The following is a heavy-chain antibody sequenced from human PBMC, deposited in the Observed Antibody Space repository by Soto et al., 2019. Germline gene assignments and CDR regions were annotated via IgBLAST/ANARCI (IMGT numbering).Heavy chain of an antibody. CDR3: ARDSGGSGWYYFDY. CDR1: GFTFSSYA. D-gene: IGHD6-19*01. V-gene: IGHV3-30-3*01. CDR2: ISYDGSNK. J-gene: IGHJ4*02. Sequence: GGSLRLSCAASGFTFSSYAMHWVRQAPGKGLEWVAVISYDGSNKYYPDSVKGRFTTSRDNSKNTLYLQMNSRGAEDTAVYYCARDSGGSGWYYFDYWGQGTLVTVSS.